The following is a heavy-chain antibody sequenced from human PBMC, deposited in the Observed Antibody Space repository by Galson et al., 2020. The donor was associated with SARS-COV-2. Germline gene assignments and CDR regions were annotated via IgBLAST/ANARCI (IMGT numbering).Heavy chain of an antibody. CDR1: GFTFGDFA. CDR3: ARGGFPYYYYMDV. Sequence: GGSLRLSCTVAGFTFGDFAMSWFRQAPGKGLEWVGFIRSRTNDGTTEYAASVKDRFTISRDDSKNVAYLQMNSLITEDTAVYYCARGGFPYYYYMDVWGKGTTVTVSS. V-gene: IGHV3-49*03. CDR2: IRSRTNDGTT. J-gene: IGHJ6*03.